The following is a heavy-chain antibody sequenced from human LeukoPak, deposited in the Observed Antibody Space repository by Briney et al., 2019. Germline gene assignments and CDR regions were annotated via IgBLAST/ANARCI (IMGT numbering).Heavy chain of an antibody. CDR1: GFTVSSNY. CDR3: ARDPRGPTTYDSSARDSLDY. J-gene: IGHJ4*02. D-gene: IGHD3-22*01. Sequence: GGSLRLSCAASGFTVSSNYMSWVRQAPGKGLERVPIIYSGGSTFYAESMKGRLTISRDNSRNTVYMQMSSLRTEDTAVYYCARDPRGPTTYDSSARDSLDYWGQGTLVTVSS. CDR2: IYSGGST. V-gene: IGHV3-53*01.